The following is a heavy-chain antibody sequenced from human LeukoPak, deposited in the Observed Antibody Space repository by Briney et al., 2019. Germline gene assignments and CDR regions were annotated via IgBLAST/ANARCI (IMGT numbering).Heavy chain of an antibody. D-gene: IGHD1-26*01. CDR3: ARDGSGTYSFDY. Sequence: ASVKVSCKASGYTFTSYGISWVRQAPGQGLEWMGWISAYSGDTNSAQNLQGRVTMTTDTSTSTAYMELRSLRSDDTAVYYCARDGSGTYSFDYWGQGTLVTASS. CDR1: GYTFTSYG. J-gene: IGHJ4*02. CDR2: ISAYSGDT. V-gene: IGHV1-18*01.